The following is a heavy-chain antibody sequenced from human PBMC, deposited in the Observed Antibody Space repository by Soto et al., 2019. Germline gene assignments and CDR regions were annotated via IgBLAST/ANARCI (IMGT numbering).Heavy chain of an antibody. CDR1: GYSCTGYF. CDR2: TNPKSGFT. CDR3: ARAHVLLQLGSSDY. Sequence: QVQLVQSGAEVKKPGASVKVSCKASGYSCTGYFMHWVRQFPGQGLEWMGCTNPKSGFTKYPQKFKGRVTMTRDTSMRKAYMDLNSLRSDDTAVYYCARAHVLLQLGSSDYWGQGTLVTVSS. V-gene: IGHV1-2*02. J-gene: IGHJ4*02. D-gene: IGHD2-15*01.